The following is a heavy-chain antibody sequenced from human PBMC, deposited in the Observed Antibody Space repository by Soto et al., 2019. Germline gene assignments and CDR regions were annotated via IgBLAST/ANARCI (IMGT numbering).Heavy chain of an antibody. Sequence: EVQLLESGGGLVQPGESLRLSCAASGFTFSSYAMTWVRQAPGKGLEWVSSISGSGGYTYFADSVKGRFTISRDNSKDTLYRQMCSLRVEDTAIYYCGKDSRSHPQGWFDPWGQGTLVTVCS. J-gene: IGHJ5*02. CDR3: GKDSRSHPQGWFDP. CDR1: GFTFSSYA. V-gene: IGHV3-23*01. CDR2: ISGSGGYT. D-gene: IGHD2-15*01.